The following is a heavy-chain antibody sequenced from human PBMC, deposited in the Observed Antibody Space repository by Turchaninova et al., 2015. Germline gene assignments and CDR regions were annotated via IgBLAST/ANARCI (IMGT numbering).Heavy chain of an antibody. CDR2: LYYTWSA. D-gene: IGHD4-17*01. V-gene: IGHV4-39*01. CDR1: GGSITSGDYS. J-gene: IGHJ2*01. Sequence: QLQLQESGPGLVKPSETLSLTCTVSGGSITSGDYSWAWIRQPPGKGLEWIGSLYYTWSAYYNPSLKSRVTISVDRSKTQLSLLVTSVTAADTAVYYCARHYSAVTTSWYVGVWGRGTLVTVSS. CDR3: ARHYSAVTTSWYVGV.